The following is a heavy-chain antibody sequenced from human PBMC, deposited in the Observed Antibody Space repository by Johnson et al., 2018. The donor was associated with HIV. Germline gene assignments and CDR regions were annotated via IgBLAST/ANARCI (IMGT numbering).Heavy chain of an antibody. D-gene: IGHD1-7*01. V-gene: IGHV3-7*04. CDR3: ARGRTGTKYDAFDI. Sequence: VQLVESGGGLVQPGGSLRLSCAASGFTFSSYWMSWVRQAPGKGLEWVANIKQDGSEKYYVDSVKGRFTISRDNAKNSLYLQMNSLRAEEKAVYYCARGRTGTKYDAFDIWGQGTMVTVSS. J-gene: IGHJ3*02. CDR1: GFTFSSYW. CDR2: IKQDGSEK.